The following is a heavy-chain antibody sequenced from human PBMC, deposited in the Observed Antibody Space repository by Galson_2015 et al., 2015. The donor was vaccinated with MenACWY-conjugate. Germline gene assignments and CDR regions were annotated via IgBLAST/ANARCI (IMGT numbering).Heavy chain of an antibody. D-gene: IGHD1-7*01. Sequence: SVKVSCKASGYTFTSYYMHWVRQAPGQGLEWMGIINPSGGSTSYAQKFQGRVTMTRDTSTSTVYMELSSLRSEDTAVYYCARGKSRTGTTGPWAPKAHTIIPRDYGMDVWGQGTTVTVSS. J-gene: IGHJ6*02. CDR2: INPSGGST. CDR3: ARGKSRTGTTGPWAPKAHTIIPRDYGMDV. V-gene: IGHV1-46*01. CDR1: GYTFTSYY.